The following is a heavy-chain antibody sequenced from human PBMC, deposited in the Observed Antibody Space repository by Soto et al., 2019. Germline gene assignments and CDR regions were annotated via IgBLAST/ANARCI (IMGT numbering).Heavy chain of an antibody. CDR2: IYYSGST. D-gene: IGHD2-2*01. CDR1: GGFISSGGNY. CDR3: ARSSTSAIYFDY. J-gene: IGHJ4*02. Sequence: SETLSLTCTVSGGFISSGGNYWSWIRQHQGKGLEWIGYIYYSGSTYYNSSLKSRITKSVDTSKNQFSLKLSSVTAADTAVYYCARSSTSAIYFDYWGQGTLVTV. V-gene: IGHV4-31*03.